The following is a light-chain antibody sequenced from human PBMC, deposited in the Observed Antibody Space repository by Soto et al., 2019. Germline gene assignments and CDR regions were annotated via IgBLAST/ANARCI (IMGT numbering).Light chain of an antibody. Sequence: DIQMTQSPSFVSASVGDRVTITCRASQDIGAWLAWYQHKPGTAPKLLIYAASSLESGVPSRFSGSGSETDFTLTISSLQPEDFASYYCQQANSFRSFGGGTKIEIK. CDR3: QQANSFRS. CDR2: AAS. J-gene: IGKJ4*01. CDR1: QDIGAW. V-gene: IGKV1-12*02.